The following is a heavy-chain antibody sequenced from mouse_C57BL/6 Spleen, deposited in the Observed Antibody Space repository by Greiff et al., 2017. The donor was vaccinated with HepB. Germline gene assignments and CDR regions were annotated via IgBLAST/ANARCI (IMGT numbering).Heavy chain of an antibody. D-gene: IGHD2-3*01. CDR2: IHPNSGST. V-gene: IGHV1-64*01. J-gene: IGHJ3*01. CDR1: GYTFTSYW. Sequence: QVQLQHPGAELVKPGASVKLSCKASGYTFTSYWMHWVKQRPGQGLEWIGMIHPNSGSTNYNEKFKSKATLTVDKSSSTAYMQLSSLTSEDSAVYYCARSEDGYYPVGFAYWGQGTLVTVSA. CDR3: ARSEDGYYPVGFAY.